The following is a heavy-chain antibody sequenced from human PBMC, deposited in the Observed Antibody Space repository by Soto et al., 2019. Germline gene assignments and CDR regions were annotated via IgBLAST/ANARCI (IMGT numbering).Heavy chain of an antibody. J-gene: IGHJ4*02. CDR1: GYSFSGYY. CDR3: VSLQTSGWPGVH. CDR2: IYPNTETT. Sequence: ASLKVSCKXSGYSFSGYYIQWVRQAPGQGPEWLGWIYPNTETTDSSKKFQGRVTMTSDMSTRTVYMGLRDLRSDDTAVYYCVSLQTSGWPGVHWGQGTLVTVSS. D-gene: IGHD6-25*01. V-gene: IGHV1-2*02.